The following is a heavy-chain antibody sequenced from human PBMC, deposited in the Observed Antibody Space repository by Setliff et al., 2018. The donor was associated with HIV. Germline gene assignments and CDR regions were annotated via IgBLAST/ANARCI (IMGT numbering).Heavy chain of an antibody. CDR1: GYTFTSYA. J-gene: IGHJ6*02. CDR3: ARTMGAPYYYYGMDV. V-gene: IGHV7-4-1*02. Sequence: ASVKVSCKASGYTFTSYAMNWVRQAPGQGLEWMGWINTNTGNPTYAQGFTGRFVFSLDTSVSTAYLQISSLKAEDTAVYYCARTMGAPYYYYGMDVWVPETLLVTVSS. D-gene: IGHD1-26*01. CDR2: INTNTGNP.